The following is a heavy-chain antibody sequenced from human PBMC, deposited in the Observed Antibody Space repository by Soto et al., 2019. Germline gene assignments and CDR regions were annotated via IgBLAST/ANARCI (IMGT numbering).Heavy chain of an antibody. J-gene: IGHJ5*02. Sequence: QVQLVQSGAEVKKPGASVKVSCKASGYTFTSYGITWVRQAPGQGLEWMGWISAYNGNTNYAQKLQGRVTMTTDTSTSPAYMELRSLRSDDTAVYYCARDVVVVAATDNWFDPWGQGTLVTVSS. D-gene: IGHD2-15*01. V-gene: IGHV1-18*01. CDR3: ARDVVVVAATDNWFDP. CDR2: ISAYNGNT. CDR1: GYTFTSYG.